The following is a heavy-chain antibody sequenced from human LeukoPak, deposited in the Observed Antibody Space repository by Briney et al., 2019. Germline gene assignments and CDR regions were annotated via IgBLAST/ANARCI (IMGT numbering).Heavy chain of an antibody. CDR3: ARDGDYGDYEPYYYGMDV. CDR2: ISGSGGST. J-gene: IGHJ6*02. Sequence: PGGSLRLSCAASGFTSSSYAMSWVRPAPGKGLECVSAISGSGGSTYYADSVKGRFTISRDNAKNSLYLQMNSLRAEDTAVYYCARDGDYGDYEPYYYGMDVWGQGTTVTVSS. CDR1: GFTSSSYA. V-gene: IGHV3-23*01. D-gene: IGHD4-17*01.